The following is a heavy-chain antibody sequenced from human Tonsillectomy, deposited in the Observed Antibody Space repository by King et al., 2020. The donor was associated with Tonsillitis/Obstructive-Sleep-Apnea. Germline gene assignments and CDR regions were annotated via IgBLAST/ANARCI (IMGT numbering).Heavy chain of an antibody. V-gene: IGHV3-9*01. J-gene: IGHJ6*04. Sequence: VQLVESGGGLVQPGRSLRLSCAASGFAFDDYAMHWVRQDPGKGLEWVSGINWNSGNIDYADSVKGRFTISRDNAKNSLYLQMNSLRPEDTALYYCAKDLFYYDSSGLDVWGKGTTVTVSS. D-gene: IGHD3-22*01. CDR2: INWNSGNI. CDR1: GFAFDDYA. CDR3: AKDLFYYDSSGLDV.